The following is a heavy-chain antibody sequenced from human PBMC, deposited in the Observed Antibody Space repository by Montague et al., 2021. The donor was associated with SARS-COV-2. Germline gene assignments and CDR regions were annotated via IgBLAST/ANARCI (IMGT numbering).Heavy chain of an antibody. CDR1: GFTFSTYP. CDR2: ISYDGSKK. CDR3: AKEQYSSSWSDFDY. J-gene: IGHJ4*02. Sequence: SLRLSCAASGFTFSTYPMHWVRQAPGKGLEWLVVISYDGSKKDYADSVKGRFTISRDNSENMLYLQMNSLRAEDTAMYYCAKEQYSSSWSDFDYWGQGTVVAVSS. D-gene: IGHD6-13*01. V-gene: IGHV3-30*04.